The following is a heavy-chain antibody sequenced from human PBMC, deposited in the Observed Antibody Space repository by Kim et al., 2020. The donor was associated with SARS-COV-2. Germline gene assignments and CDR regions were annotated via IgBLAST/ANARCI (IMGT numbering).Heavy chain of an antibody. D-gene: IGHD2-21*01. V-gene: IGHV7-4-1*02. CDR2: INTNTGNP. CDR1: GYIFSTHA. J-gene: IGHJ4*02. Sequence: ASVKVSCKTSGYIFSTHAMSWVRQAPGQGLEWMGWINTNTGNPTYAQGFTGRFVFSMDTSVSTAYLQISSLTAEDTAIYYCARLVKASGADWGQGTQVNVSS. CDR3: ARLVKASGAD.